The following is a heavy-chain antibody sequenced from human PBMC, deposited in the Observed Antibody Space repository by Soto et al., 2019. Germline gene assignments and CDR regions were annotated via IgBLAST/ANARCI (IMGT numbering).Heavy chain of an antibody. Sequence: ASVKVSCKASGYTFTSYGINWVRQASGQGLEWRGWLSAYNGNTNSAQKLQGRVTMTTDTSTSTAYMELRSLRSDDTAVYYCARDSYYDSSGYYGNDYWGQGTLVTVSS. CDR3: ARDSYYDSSGYYGNDY. V-gene: IGHV1-18*04. CDR1: GYTFTSYG. CDR2: LSAYNGNT. J-gene: IGHJ4*02. D-gene: IGHD3-22*01.